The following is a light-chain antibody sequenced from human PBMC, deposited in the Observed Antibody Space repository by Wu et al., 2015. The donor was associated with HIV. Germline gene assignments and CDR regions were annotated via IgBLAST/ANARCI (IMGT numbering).Light chain of an antibody. CDR1: QSVSSN. CDR3: SSPIT. CDR2: GAS. V-gene: IGKV3-15*01. J-gene: IGKJ1*01. Sequence: IALTQSPGTLSLSPGERATLSCRASQSVSSNLAWYQQKPGQAPRLLIYGASTRATGIPARFSGSGSGTEFTLTISSMQSEDFAVYYCSSPITFGQGTKVEIK.